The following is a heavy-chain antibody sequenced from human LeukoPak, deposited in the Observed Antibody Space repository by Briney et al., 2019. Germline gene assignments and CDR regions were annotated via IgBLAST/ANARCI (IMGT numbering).Heavy chain of an antibody. J-gene: IGHJ4*02. V-gene: IGHV4-31*03. Sequence: SETLSLTCTVSGGSISSGGYYWSWIRQHPEKGLEWIGYIYYSGSTYYNPSLKSRVTISVDTSKNQFSLKLSAVTAADTAVYYCARYLVSRGGFDYWGQGTLVTVSS. CDR2: IYYSGST. D-gene: IGHD3-10*01. CDR3: ARYLVSRGGFDY. CDR1: GGSISSGGYY.